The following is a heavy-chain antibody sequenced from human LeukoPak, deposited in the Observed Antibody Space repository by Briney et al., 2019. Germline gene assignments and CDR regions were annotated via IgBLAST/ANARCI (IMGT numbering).Heavy chain of an antibody. J-gene: IGHJ4*02. Sequence: PGGSLRLSCAASGFTFSSYTMNWVRQAPGKGLEWVSSISSSNTYIYYADSLKGRFTISRDNAKNSLYLQMNSLRAEDTAVYYCARDWGIVGAIDYWGQGTLVTVSS. CDR1: GFTFSSYT. D-gene: IGHD1-26*01. V-gene: IGHV3-21*01. CDR2: ISSSNTYI. CDR3: ARDWGIVGAIDY.